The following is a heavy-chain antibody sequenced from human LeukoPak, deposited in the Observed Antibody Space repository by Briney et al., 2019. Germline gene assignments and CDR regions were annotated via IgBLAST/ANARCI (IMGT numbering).Heavy chain of an antibody. CDR1: GFTFSIYS. J-gene: IGHJ4*02. D-gene: IGHD3-3*01. CDR2: ISSSSSAI. Sequence: PGGSLRLSCTASGFTFSIYSMNWVRQAPGKGLEWVSYISSSSSAIYYADSVRGRFTISRDNAKNSLYLEMNSLRDEDTAVYYCARPQGFLGSQLDHWGQGTLVTVSS. V-gene: IGHV3-48*02. CDR3: ARPQGFLGSQLDH.